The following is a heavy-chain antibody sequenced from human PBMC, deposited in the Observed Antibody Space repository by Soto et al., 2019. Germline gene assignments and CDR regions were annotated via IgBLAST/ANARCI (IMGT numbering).Heavy chain of an antibody. V-gene: IGHV1-18*01. CDR2: ISAYNGNT. CDR3: ARDSGYCTNGVCYINDYYYGMDV. Sequence: ASVKVSCKASGYNFTSYGISWVRQAPGQGLEWMGCISAYNGNTNYAQKLQGRVTMTTDTSTSTAYMELRSLRSDDTAVYYCARDSGYCTNGVCYINDYYYGMDVWGQGTTVTVSS. J-gene: IGHJ6*02. CDR1: GYNFTSYG. D-gene: IGHD2-8*01.